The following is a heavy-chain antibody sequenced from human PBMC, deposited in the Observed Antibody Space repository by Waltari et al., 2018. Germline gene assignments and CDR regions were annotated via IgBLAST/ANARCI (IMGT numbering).Heavy chain of an antibody. CDR1: GYTFTGYY. CDR2: INSNSGAT. CDR3: ARDGPTPYYYDSSGYQVDY. J-gene: IGHJ4*02. V-gene: IGHV1-2*06. Sequence: QVQLVQSGAEVKKPGASVKVSCKASGYTFTGYYIHWVRQAPGQGLEWMGRINSNSGATNYAQKFQGRVTMTRDTSITTAYMELSRLTSDDTAVYYCARDGPTPYYYDSSGYQVDYWGQGTLVTVSS. D-gene: IGHD3-22*01.